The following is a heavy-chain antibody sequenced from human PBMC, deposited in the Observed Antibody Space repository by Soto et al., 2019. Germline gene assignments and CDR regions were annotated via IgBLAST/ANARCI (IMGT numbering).Heavy chain of an antibody. CDR1: GFTFSDYY. V-gene: IGHV3-11*01. J-gene: IGHJ4*02. D-gene: IGHD3-22*01. CDR2: ISSSGSTI. CDR3: ARAGWSNYYDSSGYYPFDY. Sequence: GGSLRLSCAASGFTFSDYYMSWIRQAPGKGLEWVSYISSSGSTIYYADSVKGRFTISRDNAKNSLYLQMNSLRAEDTAVYYCARAGWSNYYDSSGYYPFDYWGQGTLVTVSS.